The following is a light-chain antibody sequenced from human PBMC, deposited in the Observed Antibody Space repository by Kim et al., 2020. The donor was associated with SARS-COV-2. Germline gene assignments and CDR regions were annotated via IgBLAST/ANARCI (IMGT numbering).Light chain of an antibody. CDR3: QQSYSTPWLR. V-gene: IGKV1-39*01. CDR1: QSSGTR. CDR2: ATS. J-gene: IGKJ4*01. Sequence: TVVDIIAIASLASQSSGTRFNWYHQRPGKAPKLLIYATSSLQSGVPSRFSGTAAGTDFTLIISSLQPEDFATYYCQQSYSTPWLRFVGGTKVDIK.